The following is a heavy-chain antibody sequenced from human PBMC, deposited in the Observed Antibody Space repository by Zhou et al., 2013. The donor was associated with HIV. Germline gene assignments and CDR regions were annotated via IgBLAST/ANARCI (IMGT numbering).Heavy chain of an antibody. J-gene: IGHJ6*02. Sequence: QVQLVQSGAEVKKPGSSVKVSCKASGGSFSSYAISWVRQAPGQGLEWMGRIIPIFGSVYYAQKLQGRVTITADDSTSTAYMELSSLSSEDTAVYYCARSDPNRYYYGSGSYRYGMDVWGQGTTVTVSS. CDR3: ARSDPNRYYYGSGSYRYGMDV. V-gene: IGHV1-69*13. D-gene: IGHD3-10*01. CDR2: IIPIFGSV. CDR1: GGSFSSYA.